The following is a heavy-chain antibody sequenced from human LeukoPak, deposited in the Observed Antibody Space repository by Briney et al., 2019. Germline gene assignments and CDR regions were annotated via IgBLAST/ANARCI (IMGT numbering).Heavy chain of an antibody. CDR3: ARGPADFPYYYYYYMDV. J-gene: IGHJ6*03. Sequence: ASVKDSCKASGYTFTGYFIHWVRQAPGQGREWMGWFNPNSGGTNYAQKFQVKVTMTRDTFISTAYMELSRLRSDDTAVYYCARGPADFPYYYYYYMDVWGKGTTVTVSS. V-gene: IGHV1-2*02. CDR2: FNPNSGGT. CDR1: GYTFTGYF. D-gene: IGHD3/OR15-3a*01.